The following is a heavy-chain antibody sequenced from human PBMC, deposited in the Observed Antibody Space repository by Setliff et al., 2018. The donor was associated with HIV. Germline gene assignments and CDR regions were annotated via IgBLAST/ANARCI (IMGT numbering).Heavy chain of an antibody. CDR1: GASIRSYY. D-gene: IGHD5-12*01. CDR3: ARIPWVATLWGGAFDL. Sequence: SETLSLTCIVSGASIRSYYWAWIRQSPGRGLQYLGHLYYSGSTNYNPSLKSRITMSMDTSKNQFFLQLSSVTAADTAVYYCARIPWVATLWGGAFDLWGHGTMVTV. J-gene: IGHJ3*01. V-gene: IGHV4-59*01. CDR2: LYYSGST.